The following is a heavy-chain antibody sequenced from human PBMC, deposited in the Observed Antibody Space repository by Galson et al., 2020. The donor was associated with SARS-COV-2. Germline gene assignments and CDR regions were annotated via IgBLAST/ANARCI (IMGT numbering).Heavy chain of an antibody. J-gene: IGHJ6*02. D-gene: IGHD6-13*01. CDR3: ARDGLSRPHGLDV. Sequence: GGSLRLSCAASGFTFSSHSMNWVRQAPGKGLEWVSAISSSSTYIYYADSVKGRFTISRDNAKNSVYLQMNSLRAEDTAVYYCARDGLSRPHGLDVWGQGTTVTVSS. V-gene: IGHV3-21*01. CDR2: ISSSSTYI. CDR1: GFTFSSHS.